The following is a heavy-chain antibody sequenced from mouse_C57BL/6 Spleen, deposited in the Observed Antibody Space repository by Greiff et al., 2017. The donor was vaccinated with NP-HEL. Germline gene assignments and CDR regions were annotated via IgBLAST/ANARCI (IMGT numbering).Heavy chain of an antibody. CDR2: INPYNGDT. CDR3: ARGGDAMDY. V-gene: IGHV1-20*01. J-gene: IGHJ4*01. Sequence: EVQRVESGPELVKPGDSVKISCKASGYSFTGYFMNWVMQSHGKSLEWIGRINPYNGDTFYNQKFKGKATLTVDKSSSTAHMELRSLTSEDSAVYYCARGGDAMDYWGQGTSVTVSS. CDR1: GYSFTGYF.